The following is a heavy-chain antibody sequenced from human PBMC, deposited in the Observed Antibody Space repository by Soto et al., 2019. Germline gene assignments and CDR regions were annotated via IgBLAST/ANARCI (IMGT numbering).Heavy chain of an antibody. D-gene: IGHD3-3*01. J-gene: IGHJ3*02. CDR3: AIRRNYYFWSGYSDDAFDI. Sequence: ASVKVSCKASGYTFTSYCISWVRQAPGQGLEWMGWISAYNGNTNYAQKLQGRVTMTTDTSTSTAYMELRSLRSDDTAVYYCAIRRNYYFWSGYSDDAFDIWGQGTMVTVSS. V-gene: IGHV1-18*01. CDR2: ISAYNGNT. CDR1: GYTFTSYC.